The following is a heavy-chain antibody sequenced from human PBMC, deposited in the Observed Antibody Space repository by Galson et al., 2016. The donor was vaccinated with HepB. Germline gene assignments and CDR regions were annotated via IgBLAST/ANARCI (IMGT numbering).Heavy chain of an antibody. Sequence: SVKVSCKASGYTFAGYYMHWVRQAPGQGLEWMGWINPNSGGTNYAQKFQGWVTMTRDTSINTTYMELRRLRSDDTAAYYCARAPLSLSFRELIRGLDVWGQGTTVTVSS. V-gene: IGHV1-2*04. J-gene: IGHJ6*02. CDR3: ARAPLSLSFRELIRGLDV. CDR2: INPNSGGT. CDR1: GYTFAGYY. D-gene: IGHD3-16*02.